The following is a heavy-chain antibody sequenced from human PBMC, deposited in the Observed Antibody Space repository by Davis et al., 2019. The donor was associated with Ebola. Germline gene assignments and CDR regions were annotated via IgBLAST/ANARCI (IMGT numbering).Heavy chain of an antibody. Sequence: LRLSCTVSGGSISSGGYYWSWIRQHPEKGLEWIGYIFSSGSTYYNPSLKSRVTLSADTSEIQFSLKLSSVTAADTAVYYCARGRRSFDFDTSGYQLVFDYWGQGTLVTVSS. D-gene: IGHD3-22*01. CDR1: GGSISSGGYY. V-gene: IGHV4-31*03. CDR3: ARGRRSFDFDTSGYQLVFDY. J-gene: IGHJ4*02. CDR2: IFSSGST.